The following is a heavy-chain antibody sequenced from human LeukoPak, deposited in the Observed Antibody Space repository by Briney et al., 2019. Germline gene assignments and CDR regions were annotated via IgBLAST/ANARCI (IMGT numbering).Heavy chain of an antibody. Sequence: SETLSLTCAVYGGSFSGYYWSWIRQPPGKGLEWIGEINHSGSTNYNPSLKSRVTISVDTSKNQFSLKLSSVTAADTAVYYCARGGLRYFGWLHRSYYFDYWGQGTLVTVSS. CDR1: GGSFSGYY. D-gene: IGHD3-9*01. V-gene: IGHV4-34*01. CDR3: ARGGLRYFGWLHRSYYFDY. J-gene: IGHJ4*02. CDR2: INHSGST.